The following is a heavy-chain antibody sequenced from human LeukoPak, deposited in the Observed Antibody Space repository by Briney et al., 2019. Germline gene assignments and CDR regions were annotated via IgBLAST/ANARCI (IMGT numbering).Heavy chain of an antibody. J-gene: IGHJ5*02. CDR3: ASVFHSSGYHWCDP. D-gene: IGHD3-22*01. CDR2: FDPEDGET. Sequence: ASVKVSCKVSGYTLTELSMHWVRQAPGKGLEWMGGFDPEDGETIYAQKFQGRVTMTEDTSTDTAYMDLSSLRSEDTAVYYCASVFHSSGYHWCDPWGQGTLVTVSS. V-gene: IGHV1-24*01. CDR1: GYTLTELS.